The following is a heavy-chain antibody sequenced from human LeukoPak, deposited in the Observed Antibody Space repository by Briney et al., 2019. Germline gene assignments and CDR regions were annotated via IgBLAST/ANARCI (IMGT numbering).Heavy chain of an antibody. J-gene: IGHJ4*02. V-gene: IGHV5-51*01. D-gene: IGHD6-19*01. Sequence: GESLKISRKGSGYSFTSYWIGWVRQMPGKGLEWMLIIYPGDSDTRYSPSFQGQVTISADKYISTAYLQWSSLKASDTAMYYCARRRGLAVAGPSLPGYFDYWGQGTLVTVSS. CDR3: ARRRGLAVAGPSLPGYFDY. CDR1: GYSFTSYW. CDR2: IYPGDSDT.